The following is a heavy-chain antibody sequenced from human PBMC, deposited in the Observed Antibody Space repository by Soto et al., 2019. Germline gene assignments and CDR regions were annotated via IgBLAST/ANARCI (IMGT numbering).Heavy chain of an antibody. V-gene: IGHV4-31*03. Sequence: SETLSLTCTVSGGSISSGGYYWSRIRQHPGKGLEWIGYIYYSGSAYYNPSLKSRVTISVDTSKNQFSLKLSSVTAADTAVYYCARDTGGGYYYGMDVWGQGTTVTVSS. J-gene: IGHJ6*02. CDR3: ARDTGGGYYYGMDV. CDR2: IYYSGSA. D-gene: IGHD3-10*01. CDR1: GGSISSGGYY.